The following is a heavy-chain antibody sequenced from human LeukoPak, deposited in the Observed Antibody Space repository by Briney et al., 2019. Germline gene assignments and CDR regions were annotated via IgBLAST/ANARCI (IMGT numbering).Heavy chain of an antibody. J-gene: IGHJ6*02. CDR2: VKQDGSEK. D-gene: IGHD3-16*02. CDR3: ARESYDYVWGSYRYHGMDV. CDR1: GFTISSYW. V-gene: IGHV3-7*01. Sequence: GGSLRLSCAASGFTISSYWMSWVRQAPGKGLEWVANVKQDGSEKYYVDSVKGRFTISRDNAKNSLYLQMNSLSAEDTAVYYCARESYDYVWGSYRYHGMDVWGQGTTVTVSS.